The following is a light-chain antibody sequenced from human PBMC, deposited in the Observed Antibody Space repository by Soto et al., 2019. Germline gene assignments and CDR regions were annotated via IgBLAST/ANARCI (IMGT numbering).Light chain of an antibody. Sequence: DIQMTQSPSSLSASVGDRVTITCRASQSISSYLNWYQQKPGKAPKLLIYAASSLQSGFPSRFSGSGAGTDFTLAISSLQPEDFATYYCQQSYSTPPWTFGQGTKLEIK. CDR2: AAS. CDR3: QQSYSTPPWT. J-gene: IGKJ2*02. CDR1: QSISSY. V-gene: IGKV1-39*01.